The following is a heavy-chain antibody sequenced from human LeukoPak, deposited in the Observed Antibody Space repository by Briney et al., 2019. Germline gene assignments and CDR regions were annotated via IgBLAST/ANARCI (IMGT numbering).Heavy chain of an antibody. J-gene: IGHJ4*02. V-gene: IGHV3-48*04. CDR1: GFTFSSYI. D-gene: IGHD5-12*01. CDR3: ARAGSHRNSGYDY. Sequence: QSGGSLRLSCAASGFTFSSYIMNWVRQAPGKGLEWVSYISSTGTIYYADSVEGRFTISRDNAKNSLYLQMNSLRAEDAAVYYCARAGSHRNSGYDYWGQGTLVTVSS. CDR2: ISSTGTI.